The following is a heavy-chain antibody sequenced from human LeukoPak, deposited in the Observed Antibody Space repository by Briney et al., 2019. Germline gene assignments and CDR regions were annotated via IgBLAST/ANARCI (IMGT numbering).Heavy chain of an antibody. Sequence: PGGSLRLSCAASGFTFSSFWMTWVRQAPGKGLEWVAVISDDGIKIYYGDSVKGRFTISRDNSKNTLNLQMDSLRADDTAVYYCGKGPGYSVYDNLPHHWGQGTLVTVSS. V-gene: IGHV3-30*18. CDR2: ISDDGIKI. D-gene: IGHD5/OR15-5a*01. CDR1: GFTFSSFW. CDR3: GKGPGYSVYDNLPHH. J-gene: IGHJ5*02.